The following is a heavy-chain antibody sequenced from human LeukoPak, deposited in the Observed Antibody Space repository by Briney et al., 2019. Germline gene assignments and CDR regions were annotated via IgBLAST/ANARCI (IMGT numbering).Heavy chain of an antibody. J-gene: IGHJ4*02. CDR1: GASISSGGYY. CDR2: IYYSGST. Sequence: PSQTLSHTCTVSGASISSGGYYWSWIRQHPGKGLEWLGYIYYSGSTYYNPSLKSRVNISLDTSKNQFSLKLSSVTAADTAVYYCARDLSGVISYWGQGTLVTVSS. V-gene: IGHV4-31*03. CDR3: ARDLSGVISY. D-gene: IGHD3-10*01.